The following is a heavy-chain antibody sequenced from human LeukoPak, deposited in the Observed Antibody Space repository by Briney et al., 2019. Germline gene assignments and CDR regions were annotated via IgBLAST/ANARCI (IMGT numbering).Heavy chain of an antibody. CDR2: MYSSGST. Sequence: SETLSLTCTVSGGSINSYYWTWIRQSAGKGLEWIGRMYSSGSTNYNPSLKSRVSMSVDTSKNQFSVKLTSVTAAGTAEYYCARGGKATVVTMWGQGILVTVSS. V-gene: IGHV4-4*07. CDR3: ARGGKATVVTM. J-gene: IGHJ4*02. D-gene: IGHD4-23*01. CDR1: GGSINSYY.